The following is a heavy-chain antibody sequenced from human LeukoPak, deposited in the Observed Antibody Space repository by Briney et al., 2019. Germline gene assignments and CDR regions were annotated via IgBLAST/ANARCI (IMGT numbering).Heavy chain of an antibody. CDR2: INAGNGNT. CDR1: GYTFTSYA. V-gene: IGHV1-3*01. Sequence: ASVKVSCKASGYTFTSYAMHWVRQAPGQRLEWMGWINAGNGNTKYSQKFQGRVTMTRDTSTSTVYMELSSLRSEDTAVYYCASALGPLDAFDIWGQGTMVTVSS. CDR3: ASALGPLDAFDI. D-gene: IGHD7-27*01. J-gene: IGHJ3*02.